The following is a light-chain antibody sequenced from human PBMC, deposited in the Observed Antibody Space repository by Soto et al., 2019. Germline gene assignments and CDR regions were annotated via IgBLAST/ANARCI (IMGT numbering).Light chain of an antibody. CDR3: QQYGSSFSIT. CDR2: DAS. V-gene: IGKV3-11*01. Sequence: EIVLTQSPATLSLSAGERATLSCRASQSVSSYLAWYQQKPGQAPRLLIYDASNRATGIPARFSGSGSGTDFTLTISRLEPEDFAVYYCQQYGSSFSITFGQGTRLEIK. J-gene: IGKJ5*01. CDR1: QSVSSY.